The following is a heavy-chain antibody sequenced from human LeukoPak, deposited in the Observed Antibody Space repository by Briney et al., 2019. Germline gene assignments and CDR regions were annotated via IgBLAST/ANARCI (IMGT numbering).Heavy chain of an antibody. J-gene: IGHJ3*02. CDR3: AKDHQDAFDI. Sequence: GGSLRLSCAASGFTFSSYAMNWVRQAPGKGLEWVSAVSGNGVSTYYADSVKGRFTISRDNSKNTLYLQMNSLRAEDTAVYYCAKDHQDAFDIWGQGTMVTVSS. CDR2: VSGNGVST. V-gene: IGHV3-23*01. CDR1: GFTFSSYA.